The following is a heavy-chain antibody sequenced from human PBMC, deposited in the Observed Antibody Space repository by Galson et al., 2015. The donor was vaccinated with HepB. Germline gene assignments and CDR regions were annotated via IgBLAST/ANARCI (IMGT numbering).Heavy chain of an antibody. Sequence: HWVRQAPGKGLEWVAVISYDGSNKYYADSVKGRFTISRDNSKNTLYLQMNSLRAEDTAVYYCARDPGWGSSSSYFDYWGQGTLVTVSS. CDR3: ARDPGWGSSSSYFDY. J-gene: IGHJ4*02. V-gene: IGHV3-30*04. CDR2: ISYDGSNK. D-gene: IGHD6-13*01.